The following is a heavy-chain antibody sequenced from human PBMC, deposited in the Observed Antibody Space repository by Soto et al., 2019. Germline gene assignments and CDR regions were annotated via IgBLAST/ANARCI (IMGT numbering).Heavy chain of an antibody. CDR3: GPDTLDY. Sequence: QVQLVESGGGVVQPGRSLRLSCAASGFMFSSHGMHWIRQAPGKGLEWVAVIWYDGSNKYYADSVKGRFTISRDNSKNTFYLQMNSLRVEDTAVYYCGPDTLDYWGQGTLVTVAS. J-gene: IGHJ4*02. CDR2: IWYDGSNK. V-gene: IGHV3-33*01. CDR1: GFMFSSHG.